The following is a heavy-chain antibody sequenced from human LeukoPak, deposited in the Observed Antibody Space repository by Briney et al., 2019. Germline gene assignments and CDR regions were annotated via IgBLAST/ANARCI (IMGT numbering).Heavy chain of an antibody. CDR2: VNESGGT. D-gene: IGHD1-26*01. Sequence: SETLSLTCAVYIDSFSNYHWNWIRQTPAKGMEWIGEVNESGGTNISPSLRSRVTISLDTSKNQFSLKLSSVTAADTAVYYCARGKWELESGEAFDIWGQGTMVTVSS. CDR1: IDSFSNYH. V-gene: IGHV4-34*01. CDR3: ARGKWELESGEAFDI. J-gene: IGHJ3*02.